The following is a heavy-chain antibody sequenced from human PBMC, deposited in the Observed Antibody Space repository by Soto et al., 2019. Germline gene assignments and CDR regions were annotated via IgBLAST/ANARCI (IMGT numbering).Heavy chain of an antibody. D-gene: IGHD4-17*01. J-gene: IGHJ3*02. CDR2: INPNSGGT. CDR1: GYTFTGYY. CDR3: ARAFYGDYVYAFDI. V-gene: IGHV1-2*04. Sequence: GASVKVSCKASGYTFTGYYMHWVRQAPGQGLEWMGWINPNSGGTNYAQKFQGWVTMTRDTSISTAYMELSRLRSDDTAVYYCARAFYGDYVYAFDIWGQGTMVTVS.